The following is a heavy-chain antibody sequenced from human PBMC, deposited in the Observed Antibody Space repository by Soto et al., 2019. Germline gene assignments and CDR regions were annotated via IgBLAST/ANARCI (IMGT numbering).Heavy chain of an antibody. Sequence: PGESLKISCKGPGYSFTSYWIGWVRQMPGKGLEWMGIIYPGDSDTRYSPSFQGQVTISADKSISTAYLQWSSLKASDTAMYYCARTSAAGKYYYDMDGWGQGNTVTVSS. CDR2: IYPGDSDT. CDR3: ARTSAAGKYYYDMDG. D-gene: IGHD6-13*01. V-gene: IGHV5-51*01. J-gene: IGHJ6*02. CDR1: GYSFTSYW.